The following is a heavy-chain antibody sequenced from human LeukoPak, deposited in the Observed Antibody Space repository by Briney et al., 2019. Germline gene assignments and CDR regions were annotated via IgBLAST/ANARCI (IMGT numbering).Heavy chain of an antibody. CDR2: TRNKANSYTT. CDR3: ASVFGSSFDY. D-gene: IGHD6-6*01. CDR1: GFTFSDHY. J-gene: IGHJ4*02. Sequence: GGSLRLSCAASGFTFSDHYMDWVRQAPGKGLEWVGRTRNKANSYTTEYAASVKGRFTISRDDSKNSLYLQMNSLKTEGTAVYYCASVFGSSFDYWGQGTLVTVSS. V-gene: IGHV3-72*01.